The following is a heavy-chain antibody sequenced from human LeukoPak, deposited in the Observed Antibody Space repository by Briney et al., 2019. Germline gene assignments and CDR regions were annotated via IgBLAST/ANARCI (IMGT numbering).Heavy chain of an antibody. D-gene: IGHD3-22*01. CDR1: GGSISSSSYY. CDR2: IYYSGST. Sequence: PSETLSLTCTVSGGSISSSSYYWGWIRQPPGKGLEWIGSIYYSGSTNYNPSLKSRVTMSVDTSKNQFSLKLTSVTAADTAVYYCARANSYDSSGHYYEFGYWGQGTLVTVSS. CDR3: ARANSYDSSGHYYEFGY. V-gene: IGHV4-39*07. J-gene: IGHJ4*02.